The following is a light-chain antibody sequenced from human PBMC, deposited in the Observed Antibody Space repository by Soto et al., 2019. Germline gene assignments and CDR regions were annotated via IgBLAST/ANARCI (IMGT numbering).Light chain of an antibody. CDR3: QQFDSWPPIT. CDR2: GAS. Sequence: EVELTQSPVTLSVSGGARATLSCRSSQTISTHLAWYQQKPGQAPRLLIYGASTRATAVPARFSGSGSGTDFTLTISRVQSEDAAVDYCQQFDSWPPITFGPGTKLEIK. V-gene: IGKV3-15*01. CDR1: QTISTH. J-gene: IGKJ2*01.